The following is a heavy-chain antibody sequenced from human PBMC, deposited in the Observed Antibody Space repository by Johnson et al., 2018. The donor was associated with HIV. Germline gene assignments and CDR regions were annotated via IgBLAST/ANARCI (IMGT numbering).Heavy chain of an antibody. Sequence: QMLLVESGGGLVKPGGSLRLSCAASGFSFSDYYMSWIRQAPGKGLEWVSYISGSGTNIYYADSVKGRFTISRDNAKKSLFLQMNSLRAEDTAVYYCARASYYYGSADIWGQGTMVTVS. D-gene: IGHD3-10*01. V-gene: IGHV3-11*04. J-gene: IGHJ3*02. CDR2: ISGSGTNI. CDR1: GFSFSDYY. CDR3: ARASYYYGSADI.